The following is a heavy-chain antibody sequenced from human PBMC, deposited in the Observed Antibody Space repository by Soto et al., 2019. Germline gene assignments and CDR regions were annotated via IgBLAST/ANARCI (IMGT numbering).Heavy chain of an antibody. V-gene: IGHV1-3*01. CDR2: INAGNGNT. CDR1: GYTFTSYA. D-gene: IGHD3-3*01. Sequence: ASVKVSCKASGYTFTSYAMHWVRQAPGQRLEWMGWINAGNGNTKYSQKFQGRVTITRDTSASTAYMELSSLRSEDTAVYYCARDLHDFWSGYYGPYYYGMDVWGQGTTVTVSS. J-gene: IGHJ6*02. CDR3: ARDLHDFWSGYYGPYYYGMDV.